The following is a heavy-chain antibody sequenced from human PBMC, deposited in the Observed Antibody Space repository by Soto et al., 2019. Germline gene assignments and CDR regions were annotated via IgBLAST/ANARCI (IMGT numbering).Heavy chain of an antibody. CDR3: ARDRVAGIWGDAFDI. Sequence: ASVKVSCKTSGYTFTKHGIKWVRQAPGQGLEWMGWINPYNANTNYAQKLQGRVTMTTDTSTSTAYMDLRSLTSDDTAVYYRARDRVAGIWGDAFDIWGQGTMVTVS. J-gene: IGHJ3*02. V-gene: IGHV1-18*04. CDR1: GYTFTKHG. D-gene: IGHD3-16*01. CDR2: INPYNANT.